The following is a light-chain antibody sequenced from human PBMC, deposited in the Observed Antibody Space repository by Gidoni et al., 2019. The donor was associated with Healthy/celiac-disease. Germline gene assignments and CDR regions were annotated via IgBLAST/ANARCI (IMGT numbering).Light chain of an antibody. J-gene: IGKJ1*01. CDR2: GAS. CDR1: QSVSSSY. CDR3: QQYGSSPRT. Sequence: EIVLTQSPGTLSLSPGERATLSCRASQSVSSSYLAWYQKKPGQATRLLIYGASSRATGIPDRFSGSGSGTDFTLTSSRLEPEDFAVYYCQQYGSSPRTFGQGTKVEIK. V-gene: IGKV3-20*01.